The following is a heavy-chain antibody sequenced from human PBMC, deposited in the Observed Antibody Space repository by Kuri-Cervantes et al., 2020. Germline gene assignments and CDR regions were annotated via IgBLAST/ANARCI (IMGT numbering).Heavy chain of an antibody. V-gene: IGHV3-30-3*01. D-gene: IGHD1-26*01. J-gene: IGHJ6*02. CDR3: ARVRWEPPYYYGMDV. Sequence: GGSLRLSCAASGFTFSSYAMHWVRQAPGKGLEWVAVISYDGSNKYYADSVKGRFTISRDNSKNTPYLQMNSLRAEDTAVYYCARVRWEPPYYYGMDVWGQGTTVTVSS. CDR2: ISYDGSNK. CDR1: GFTFSSYA.